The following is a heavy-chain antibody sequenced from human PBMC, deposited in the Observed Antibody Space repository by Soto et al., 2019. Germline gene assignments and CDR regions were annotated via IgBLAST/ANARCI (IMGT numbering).Heavy chain of an antibody. J-gene: IGHJ4*02. CDR1: GGSISSGGYS. Sequence: QLQLQESGSGLVKPSQTLSLTCAVSGGSISSGGYSWSWIRQPPGKGLEWIGYIYHSGSTYYNPSLKSRVTISGDRSKDQFSLKLSAVTAADTAVYYCARGDMITLGGVIATNYFDYWGQGTLVTVSS. D-gene: IGHD3-16*02. CDR3: ARGDMITLGGVIATNYFDY. V-gene: IGHV4-30-2*01. CDR2: IYHSGST.